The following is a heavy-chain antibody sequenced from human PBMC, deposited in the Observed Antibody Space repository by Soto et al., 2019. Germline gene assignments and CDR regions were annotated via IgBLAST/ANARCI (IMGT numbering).Heavy chain of an antibody. J-gene: IGHJ5*02. D-gene: IGHD1-26*01. CDR2: ISVDNGET. V-gene: IGHV1-18*04. CDR1: GYLFTRYG. Sequence: QVKLVQSGAEVRKPGASVKVSCRASGYLFTRYGITWVRQAPGQGLGWMGWISVDNGETKSAQKIQGRLNMITDISTSTVYMELSSLSADDTAVYYCARWISGSYSDWFDPWSRGTLVTVST. CDR3: ARWISGSYSDWFDP.